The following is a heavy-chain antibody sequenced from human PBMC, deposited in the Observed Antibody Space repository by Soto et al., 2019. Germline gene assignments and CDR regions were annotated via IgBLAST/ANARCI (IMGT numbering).Heavy chain of an antibody. D-gene: IGHD2-2*01. J-gene: IGHJ4*02. CDR3: ARDREYQLYRGPVRYFDY. CDR2: ISAYNGNT. Sequence: ASVKVSCKASGYTFTSYGISWVRQAPGQGLEWMGWISAYNGNTNYAQKLQGRVTMTTDTSTSTAYMELRSLRSDDTAVYYCARDREYQLYRGPVRYFDYWGQGTLVTVSS. CDR1: GYTFTSYG. V-gene: IGHV1-18*01.